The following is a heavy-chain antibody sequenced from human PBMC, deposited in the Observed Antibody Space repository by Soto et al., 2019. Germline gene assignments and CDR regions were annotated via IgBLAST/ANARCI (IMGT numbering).Heavy chain of an antibody. Sequence: QVQLVESGGGVVQPGQSLRLSCAASAFTFSNYAMHWVRQAPGKGLEWVAVISHDETTKYYVDSVKGRFTISRDNSKNTRYLQMDSLRVEDTALYYCARTRNYIVATPPDYWGQGTLVTVSS. CDR1: AFTFSNYA. J-gene: IGHJ4*02. V-gene: IGHV3-30-3*01. CDR3: ARTRNYIVATPPDY. D-gene: IGHD5-12*01. CDR2: ISHDETTK.